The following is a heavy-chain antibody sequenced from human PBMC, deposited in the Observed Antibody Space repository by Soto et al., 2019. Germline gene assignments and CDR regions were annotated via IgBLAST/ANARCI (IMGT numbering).Heavy chain of an antibody. CDR3: AKGASHAPFEK. J-gene: IGHJ4*02. Sequence: PGGSLRLSCAASWFAFNDFAMNWVRQAPGKGPEWLSTISGSGDKTFHSDSVKGRFNISRDNSNNKMFLQMNSLRAEDTAIYYCAKGASHAPFEKWGRGTLVTVSS. CDR1: WFAFNDFA. V-gene: IGHV3-23*01. CDR2: ISGSGDKT.